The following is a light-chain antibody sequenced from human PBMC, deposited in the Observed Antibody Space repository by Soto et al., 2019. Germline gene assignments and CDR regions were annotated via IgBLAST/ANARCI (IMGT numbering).Light chain of an antibody. J-gene: IGKJ3*01. Sequence: DIQMTQSPSSLSASVGDRVTITCRASQSIANYLAWYQQKPGKVPKLLIYAASILKSGVPSRFSGSQYGTDFTLTISSLQPEDVASYYCQKYNTAPFTFGPGTKVDVK. V-gene: IGKV1-27*01. CDR3: QKYNTAPFT. CDR1: QSIANY. CDR2: AAS.